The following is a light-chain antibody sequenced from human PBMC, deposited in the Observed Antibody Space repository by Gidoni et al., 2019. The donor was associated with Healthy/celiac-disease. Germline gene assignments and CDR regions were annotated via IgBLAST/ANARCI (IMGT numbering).Light chain of an antibody. CDR1: SSDVGVYNY. V-gene: IGLV2-14*03. CDR2: DVS. Sequence: QSALTQPASVSGSPGQSITISCTGTSSDVGVYNYVSWYQHLPGKAPKLMIYDVSNRPSGVSNRFSGSKSGNTASLTISGLQAADEADYYCSSYTSSSTLGVFGGGTKLTVL. CDR3: SSYTSSSTLGV. J-gene: IGLJ2*01.